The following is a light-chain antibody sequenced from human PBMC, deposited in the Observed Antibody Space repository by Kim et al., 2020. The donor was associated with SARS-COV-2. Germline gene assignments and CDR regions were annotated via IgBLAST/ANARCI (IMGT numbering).Light chain of an antibody. CDR3: QQSYSTLIT. CDR1: QSISSY. CDR2: AAS. V-gene: IGKV1-39*01. J-gene: IGKJ5*01. Sequence: ASVGDRVTITCRASQSISSYLNWYQQKPGKAPKLLIYAASSLQSVVPSRFSGSGSGTDFTLTISSLQPEDFATYYCQQSYSTLITFGQGTRLEIK.